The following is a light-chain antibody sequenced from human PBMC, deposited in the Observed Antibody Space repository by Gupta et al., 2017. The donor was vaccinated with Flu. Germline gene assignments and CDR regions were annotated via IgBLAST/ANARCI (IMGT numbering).Light chain of an antibody. Sequence: GQTARITGAGNELGGKYVHWYQQKAGQAPVLVIYEDGKRPSGIPKRFSGSSSGTKAALTISGAQEEDEADYYCYVTQSDSDRGVFGGGTKLTVL. CDR3: YVTQSDSDRGV. V-gene: IGLV3-10*01. CDR2: EDG. J-gene: IGLJ3*02. CDR1: ELGGKY.